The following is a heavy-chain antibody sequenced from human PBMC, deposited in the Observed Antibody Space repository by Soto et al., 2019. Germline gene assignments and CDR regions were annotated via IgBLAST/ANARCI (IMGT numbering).Heavy chain of an antibody. V-gene: IGHV1-18*01. CDR2: ISAHNGNT. CDR1: GYAFTTYG. D-gene: IGHD1-1*01. Sequence: QVHLVQSGAEVKKPGASVKVSCQASGYAFTTYGITWVRQAPGQGLEWMGWISAHNGNTNYAQKLQGRVTVTRDTSTSAAYMELRSLGSADTAVYYCARGRYGDYWGQGALVTVSS. CDR3: ARGRYGDY. J-gene: IGHJ4*02.